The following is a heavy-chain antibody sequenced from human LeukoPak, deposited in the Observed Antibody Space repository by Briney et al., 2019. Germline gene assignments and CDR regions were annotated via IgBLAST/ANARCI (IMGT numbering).Heavy chain of an antibody. CDR3: ARDTLLYADSPDAFDM. Sequence: GGSLRLSCAASGFSFSSYEMNWVRQAPGKGLEWVSYIGSSGSTVYYADSVKGRFTISRDDAKNSLYLQMNSLRDEDTAVYYCARDTLLYADSPDAFDMWGQGTMVTVSS. CDR2: IGSSGSTV. CDR1: GFSFSSYE. D-gene: IGHD4-17*01. J-gene: IGHJ3*02. V-gene: IGHV3-48*03.